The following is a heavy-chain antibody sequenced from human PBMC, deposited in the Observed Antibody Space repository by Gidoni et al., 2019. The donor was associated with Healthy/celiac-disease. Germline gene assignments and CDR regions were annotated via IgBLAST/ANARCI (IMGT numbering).Heavy chain of an antibody. J-gene: IGHJ6*03. V-gene: IGHV4-34*01. CDR2: INHSGST. CDR1: GGSFSGYY. D-gene: IGHD5-18*01. CDR3: ARGRRGYSYVGLNYYYYYMDV. Sequence: QVQLQQWGAGLLKPSETLSLTCAVYGGSFSGYYWSWIRQPPGKGLEWIGEINHSGSTNYNPPLKSRLTISLDTSTNQFSLKLSSVTAADTAVYYCARGRRGYSYVGLNYYYYYMDVWGKGTTVTVSS.